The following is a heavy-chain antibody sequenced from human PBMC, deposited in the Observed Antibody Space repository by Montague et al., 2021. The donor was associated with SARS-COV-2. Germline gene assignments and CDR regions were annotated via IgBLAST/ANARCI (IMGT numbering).Heavy chain of an antibody. CDR3: ASGPHSSSWHYYYYYGMDV. CDR2: INHSGST. Sequence: SETLSLTCAVYGGSFSGYYWRWIRQPPGKGLEWIGEINHSGSTNYNPSLKSRVTISVDTSKNQFSLKLSSVTAADTAVYYCASGPHSSSWHYYYYYGMDVWGQGTTVTVSS. D-gene: IGHD6-13*01. CDR1: GGSFSGYY. J-gene: IGHJ6*02. V-gene: IGHV4-34*01.